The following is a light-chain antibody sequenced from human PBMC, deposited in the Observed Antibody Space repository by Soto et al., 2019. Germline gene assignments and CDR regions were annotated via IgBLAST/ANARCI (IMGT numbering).Light chain of an antibody. J-gene: IGKJ5*01. V-gene: IGKV1-39*01. CDR3: QQSYSSLPIT. CDR2: AAS. Sequence: KSQSPSSLSASVGDRVTITCRANQSIASYLNWYQQKPGEAPNLLIYAASTLQSGVPSRFSGRGSGTDFSLTISNLQSEDFATYYCQQSYSSLPITFGQGTRLEIK. CDR1: QSIASY.